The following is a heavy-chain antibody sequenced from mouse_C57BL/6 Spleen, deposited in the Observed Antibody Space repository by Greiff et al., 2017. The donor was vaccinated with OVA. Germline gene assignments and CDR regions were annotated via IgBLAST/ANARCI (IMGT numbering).Heavy chain of an antibody. V-gene: IGHV1-64*01. J-gene: IGHJ4*01. CDR1: GYTFTSYW. CDR3: ARRGLRLYYYAMDY. D-gene: IGHD2-2*01. CDR2: IHPNSGST. Sequence: QVQLQQPGAELVKPGASVKLSCKASGYTFTSYWMHWVKQRPGQGLEWIGMIHPNSGSTNYNEKFKSKATLTVDKSSSTAYMQLSSLTSEDSAVYYCARRGLRLYYYAMDYWGQGTSVTVSS.